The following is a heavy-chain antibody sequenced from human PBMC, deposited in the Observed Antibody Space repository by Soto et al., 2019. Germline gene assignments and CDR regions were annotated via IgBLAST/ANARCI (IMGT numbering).Heavy chain of an antibody. CDR3: GRGGYSYDYFSLDY. Sequence: QVQLQESGPGLVKPSETLFLTCTVSGGSISSYYWSWIWQPPGKGLEWIGHIYYSGPTNYNPSIKIRVTIAVATSKNQFSLKLTSVAAADTAVYYCGRGGYSYDYFSLDYWGQGTLVTVSS. J-gene: IGHJ4*02. CDR1: GGSISSYY. D-gene: IGHD5-18*01. CDR2: IYYSGPT. V-gene: IGHV4-59*01.